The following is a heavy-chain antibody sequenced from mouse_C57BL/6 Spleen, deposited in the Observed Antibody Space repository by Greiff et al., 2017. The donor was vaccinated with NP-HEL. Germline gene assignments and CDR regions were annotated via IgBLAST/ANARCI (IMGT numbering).Heavy chain of an antibody. CDR3: AREDLLRYQLRGWYFDV. V-gene: IGHV1-72*01. CDR1: GYTFTSYW. Sequence: QVQLQQPGAELVKPGASVKLSCKASGYTFTSYWMHWVKQRPGRGLEWIGRIDPNSGGTKYNEKFKSKATLTVDKPSSTAYMQLSSLTSEDSAVYYCAREDLLRYQLRGWYFDVWGTGTTVTVSS. D-gene: IGHD1-1*01. CDR2: IDPNSGGT. J-gene: IGHJ1*03.